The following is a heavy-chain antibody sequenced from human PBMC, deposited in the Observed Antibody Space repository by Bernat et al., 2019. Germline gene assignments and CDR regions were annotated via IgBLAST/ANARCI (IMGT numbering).Heavy chain of an antibody. J-gene: IGHJ4*02. D-gene: IGHD3-3*01. CDR1: GFTFSSYS. Sequence: EVQLVESGGGLVQPGGSLRLSCAASGFTFSSYSMNWVRQAPGKGLEWVSYISSSSSTIYYADSVKGRFTISRDNAKNSLYLQMNSLRDEDTAVYYCAGDKYGIPSGSFDYWGQGTLVTVSS. V-gene: IGHV3-48*02. CDR3: AGDKYGIPSGSFDY. CDR2: ISSSSSTI.